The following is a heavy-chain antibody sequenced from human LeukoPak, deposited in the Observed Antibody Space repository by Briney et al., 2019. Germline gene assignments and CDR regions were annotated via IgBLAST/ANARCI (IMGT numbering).Heavy chain of an antibody. CDR1: GGSISSGGYS. D-gene: IGHD3-9*01. CDR3: RVDILTGYYTLDAFDI. J-gene: IGHJ3*02. Sequence: SQTLSLTCAVSGGSISSGGYSWSWIRQPPGKGLEWIRYIYHSGSTYYNPSLKSRVTISVDRSKNQFSLKLSSVTAADTAVYYCRVDILTGYYTLDAFDIWGQGTMVTVSS. CDR2: IYHSGST. V-gene: IGHV4-30-2*01.